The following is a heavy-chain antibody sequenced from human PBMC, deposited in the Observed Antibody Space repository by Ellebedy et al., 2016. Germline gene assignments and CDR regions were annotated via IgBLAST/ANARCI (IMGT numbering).Heavy chain of an antibody. Sequence: GGSLRLXXAASGFTFSLYWMHWVRQAPGKGLVWVSLISWDGGSTYYADSVKGRFTISRDNSKNSLYLQMNSLRAEDTALYYCAKGSYFDYWGQGTLVTVSS. CDR1: GFTFSLYW. CDR2: ISWDGGST. CDR3: AKGSYFDY. J-gene: IGHJ4*02. V-gene: IGHV3-43D*03.